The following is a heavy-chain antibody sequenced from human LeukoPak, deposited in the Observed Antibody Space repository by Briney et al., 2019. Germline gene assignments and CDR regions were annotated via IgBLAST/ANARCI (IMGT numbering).Heavy chain of an antibody. CDR3: ARKTVVGSYSDY. Sequence: PGGSLRLSCVASGFTFSAYWMSWVRQAPGKGLEWVANIKQDGSDKYYVDSVKGRFTISRDNAKNSLYLQMNSLRAEDTAVYYCARKTVVGSYSDYWGQGTPVTVSS. V-gene: IGHV3-7*03. CDR2: IKQDGSDK. D-gene: IGHD4-23*01. J-gene: IGHJ4*02. CDR1: GFTFSAYW.